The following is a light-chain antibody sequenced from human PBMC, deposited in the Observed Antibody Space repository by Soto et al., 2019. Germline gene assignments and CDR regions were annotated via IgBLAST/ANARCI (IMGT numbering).Light chain of an antibody. Sequence: QSALTQPASVSGSPGQSITISCTGTSSEVGGYNYVSWYQHHPGKAPKLMIYDVSNRPSGVSNRFSGSKSGNTASLTISGLQAEDEADYYCNSYTSTSTSYVFGTGTKLTVL. CDR1: SSEVGGYNY. V-gene: IGLV2-14*03. CDR2: DVS. J-gene: IGLJ1*01. CDR3: NSYTSTSTSYV.